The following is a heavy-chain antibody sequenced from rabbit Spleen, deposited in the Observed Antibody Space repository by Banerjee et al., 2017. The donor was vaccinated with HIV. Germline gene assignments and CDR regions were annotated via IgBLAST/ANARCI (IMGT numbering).Heavy chain of an antibody. D-gene: IGHD4-2*01. CDR1: GFSFSSGYH. Sequence: QQLVESGGGLVKPGASLTLTCKASGFSFSSGYHMCWVRQAPGKGLEWITCINAVTGKPVYASWAKGRSTFSKTSSTTVTLQVTSLTAADTATYFCARSAGNGGSEYYFNAWGPGTLVTVS. V-gene: IGHV1S40*01. J-gene: IGHJ4*01. CDR2: INAVTGKP. CDR3: ARSAGNGGSEYYFNA.